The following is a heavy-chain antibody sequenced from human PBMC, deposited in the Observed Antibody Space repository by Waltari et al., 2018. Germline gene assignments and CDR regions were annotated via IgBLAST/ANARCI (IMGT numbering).Heavy chain of an antibody. J-gene: IGHJ6*02. CDR2: VLPMCGTR. CDR3: ACQSGSVGQYYYYGMDV. D-gene: IGHD5-12*01. CDR1: GGTFSSIG. Sequence: QVQLVQSGSEVKKPGSSVKVSCKASGGTFSSIGIAWVRLAPGQGLEWMGRVLPMCGTRTYTEKFQGRITVTADESTRTAYMELSRLRSEDTAVYYCACQSGSVGQYYYYGMDVWGQGTTVTVSS. V-gene: IGHV1-69*01.